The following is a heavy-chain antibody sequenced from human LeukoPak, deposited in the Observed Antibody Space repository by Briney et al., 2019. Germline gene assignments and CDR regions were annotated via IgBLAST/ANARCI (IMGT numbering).Heavy chain of an antibody. D-gene: IGHD3-9*01. CDR3: AGLRYFDWTFDY. Sequence: GGSLRLSCAASGFTFSSYEMNWVRQAPGKGLEWVSYISSSGSTIYYADSVKGRFTISRDNAKNSLYLQMNGLRAEDTAVYYCAGLRYFDWTFDYWGQGTLASVSS. J-gene: IGHJ4*02. V-gene: IGHV3-48*03. CDR1: GFTFSSYE. CDR2: ISSSGSTI.